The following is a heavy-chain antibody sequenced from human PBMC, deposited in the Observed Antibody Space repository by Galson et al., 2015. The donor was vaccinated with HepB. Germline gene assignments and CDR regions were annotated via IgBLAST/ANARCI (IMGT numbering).Heavy chain of an antibody. J-gene: IGHJ4*02. D-gene: IGHD3-10*01. Sequence: SLRLSCAASGFTFDDYAIHWVRQAPGKGLEWVSGISWNSGSIGYADSVKGRFTISRDNAKNSLYLQMNSLRAEDTALYYCAKEGPDGGMVQGAPIGGFDYWGQGTLVTVSS. CDR2: ISWNSGSI. CDR3: AKEGPDGGMVQGAPIGGFDY. V-gene: IGHV3-9*01. CDR1: GFTFDDYA.